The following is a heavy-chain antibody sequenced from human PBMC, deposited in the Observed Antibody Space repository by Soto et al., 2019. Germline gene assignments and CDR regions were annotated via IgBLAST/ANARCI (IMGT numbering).Heavy chain of an antibody. CDR3: ARKITFFGVVPYFFDY. V-gene: IGHV4-61*08. Sequence: SETLSLTCTVSGGSISSGGYYWSWIRQPPGKGLEWIGYISYSGSTNYNPSLKSRVTISVDTSKNQFSLKLSSVTAADTAVYYCARKITFFGVVPYFFDYWGQGTLVTGSS. J-gene: IGHJ4*02. D-gene: IGHD3-3*01. CDR1: GGSISSGGYY. CDR2: ISYSGST.